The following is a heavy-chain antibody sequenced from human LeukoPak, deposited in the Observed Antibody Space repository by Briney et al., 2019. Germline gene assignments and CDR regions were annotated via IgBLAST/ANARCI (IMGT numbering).Heavy chain of an antibody. J-gene: IGHJ6*03. CDR1: GGSISSYY. Sequence: SETLSLTCTVSGGSISSYYWSWIRQPPGKGLEWVGYIYDSGSTTYNPASMSGGTISVDTSKNQFSLKLSSVTAADTAVYYCARRVVVVPAAMKSHYYMDVWGKGTTVTISS. D-gene: IGHD2-2*01. CDR2: IYDSGST. CDR3: ARRVVVVPAAMKSHYYMDV. V-gene: IGHV4-59*12.